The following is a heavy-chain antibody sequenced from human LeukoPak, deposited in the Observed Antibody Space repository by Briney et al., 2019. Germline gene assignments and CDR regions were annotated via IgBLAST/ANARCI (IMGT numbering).Heavy chain of an antibody. CDR2: INPSGGRT. Sequence: ASVKVSCKASGYTFTGYYMHWVRQAPGQGLEWMGLINPSGGRTTYAQKFQGRVTLTRDMSTSTVYMELSSLRSEDTAVYYCAGGGNITPWNKYLLHMDLRGKGNTVTVS. CDR1: GYTFTGYY. D-gene: IGHD1-1*01. CDR3: AGGGNITPWNKYLLHMDL. V-gene: IGHV1-46*01. J-gene: IGHJ6*03.